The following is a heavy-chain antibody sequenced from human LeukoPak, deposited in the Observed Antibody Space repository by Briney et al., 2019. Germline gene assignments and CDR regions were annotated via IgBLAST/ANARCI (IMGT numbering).Heavy chain of an antibody. CDR1: GYSFTSYW. D-gene: IGHD3-16*01. V-gene: IGHV5-10-1*01. CDR3: AGRRGGFDY. Sequence: HGESLKISCKGSGYSFTSYWISWVRQMPGKGLEWMGRIDPSDSYSNNSPSFQGHVTISADKSINTAYLQWSSLKASDTAMYYCAGRRGGFDYWGQGTLVTVSS. J-gene: IGHJ4*02. CDR2: IDPSDSYS.